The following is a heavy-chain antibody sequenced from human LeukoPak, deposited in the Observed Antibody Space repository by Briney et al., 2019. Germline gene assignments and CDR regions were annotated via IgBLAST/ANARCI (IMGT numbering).Heavy chain of an antibody. CDR1: GGSISSYY. CDR2: IYYSGST. CDR3: ARDKGDGTLDL. V-gene: IGHV4-59*01. J-gene: IGHJ2*01. D-gene: IGHD5-24*01. Sequence: SETLSLTCTVSGGSISSYYWSWIRQPPGKGLEWIGYIYYSGSTNYNPSLKSRVTISVDTSKNQFSLKLSSVTAADTAVYCCARDKGDGTLDLWGRGTLVTVSS.